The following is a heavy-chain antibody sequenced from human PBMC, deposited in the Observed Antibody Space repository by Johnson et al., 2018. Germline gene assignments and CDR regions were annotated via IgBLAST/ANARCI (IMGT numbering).Heavy chain of an antibody. CDR3: ARGRLRVVVPAARYMDV. Sequence: QVQLQESGPGLVKPSETLSLTCTVSGGSISSSSYYWGWIRQPPGKGLAWIGSIYYSGSTYYNPSLKSRVTISVDTSKNQFSLKLSSVTAADTAVYYCARGRLRVVVPAARYMDVWGKGTTVTVSS. CDR2: IYYSGST. CDR1: GGSISSSSYY. D-gene: IGHD2-2*01. J-gene: IGHJ6*03. V-gene: IGHV4-39*07.